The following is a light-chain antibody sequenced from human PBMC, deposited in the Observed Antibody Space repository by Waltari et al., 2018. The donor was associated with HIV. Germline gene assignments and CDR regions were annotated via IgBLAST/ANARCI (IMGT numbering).Light chain of an antibody. CDR3: QSYDNALSGSL. V-gene: IGLV1-40*01. Sequence: QSVLTQPPSVSGAPGQRVTISCTGTTSNIGAGSDFHWYQQLPGTAPKLLVFGNTNRPSGVPDRFSGSKSGTSASLAITGLQAGDEGDYYCQSYDNALSGSLFGGGTKVTVL. CDR2: GNT. CDR1: TSNIGAGSD. J-gene: IGLJ2*01.